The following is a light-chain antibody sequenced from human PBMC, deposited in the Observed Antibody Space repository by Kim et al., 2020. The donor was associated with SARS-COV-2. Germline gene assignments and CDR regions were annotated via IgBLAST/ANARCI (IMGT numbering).Light chain of an antibody. Sequence: VALGQTVRITCQGYSLSSYYATWYQQKPGQAPILVIYGKNNRPSGIPDRFSGSSSGNTASLTITGTQAGDEADYYCNSRDSNDNVVFGGGTQLTVL. CDR1: SLSSYY. CDR3: NSRDSNDNVV. J-gene: IGLJ2*01. V-gene: IGLV3-19*01. CDR2: GKN.